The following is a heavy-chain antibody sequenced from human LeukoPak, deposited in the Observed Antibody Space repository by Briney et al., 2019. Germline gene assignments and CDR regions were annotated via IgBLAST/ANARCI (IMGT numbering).Heavy chain of an antibody. D-gene: IGHD3-10*01. V-gene: IGHV3-7*01. CDR3: ARDNFRVAYY. CDR1: GFTFSSYW. CDR2: IKQDGSER. Sequence: PGGSLRLSCAVSGFTFSSYWMSWVRQAPGKGLEWVGNIKQDGSERYYVDYVKGRFTISRDNAKNSLYLQMNSLRAEDTAVYYCARDNFRVAYYWGQGTLVTVSS. J-gene: IGHJ4*02.